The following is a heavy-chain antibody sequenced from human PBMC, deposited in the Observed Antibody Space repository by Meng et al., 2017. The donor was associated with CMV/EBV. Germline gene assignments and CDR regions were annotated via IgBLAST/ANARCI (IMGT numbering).Heavy chain of an antibody. CDR2: INHSGST. Sequence: QVQLQQGGAGPLKPSETLSLTCAVYGGSFSGYYWSWIRQPPGKGLEWIGEINHSGSTNYNPSLKSRVTISVDTSKNQFSLKLSSVTAADTAVYYCARGSIAARLGLGDWGQGTLVTVSS. J-gene: IGHJ4*02. CDR3: ARGSIAARLGLGD. CDR1: GGSFSGYY. D-gene: IGHD6-6*01. V-gene: IGHV4-34*01.